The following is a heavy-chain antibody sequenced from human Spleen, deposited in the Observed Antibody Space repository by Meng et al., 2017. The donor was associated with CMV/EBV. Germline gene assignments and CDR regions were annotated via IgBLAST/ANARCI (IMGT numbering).Heavy chain of an antibody. V-gene: IGHV4-34*01. CDR3: ARAVKQRYCSSTSCYRGQDY. D-gene: IGHD2-2*02. CDR1: SFSGYY. Sequence: SFSGYYWSWIRQPPGKGLEWIGEINHSGSTNYNPSLKSRVTISADTSKNQFSLKLSSVTAADTAVYYCARAVKQRYCSSTSCYRGQDYWGQGTLVTVSS. CDR2: INHSGST. J-gene: IGHJ4*02.